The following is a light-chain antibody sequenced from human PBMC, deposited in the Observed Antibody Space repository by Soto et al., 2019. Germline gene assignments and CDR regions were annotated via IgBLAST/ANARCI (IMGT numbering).Light chain of an antibody. CDR3: SSYAGSSIVV. CDR1: TSDVGSYNL. CDR2: EVT. Sequence: QSVLTQPASVSESPGQWITISCTGTTSDVGSYNLVSWYQQHPGKVPKLLIYEVTKRPSGVSHRFSGSRSGNTASLTISGLQTEDEDDYYCSSYAGSSIVVFGGGTKLTVL. V-gene: IGLV2-23*02. J-gene: IGLJ2*01.